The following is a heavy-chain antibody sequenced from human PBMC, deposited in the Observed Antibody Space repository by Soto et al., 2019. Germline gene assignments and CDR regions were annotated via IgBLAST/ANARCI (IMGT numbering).Heavy chain of an antibody. CDR2: IYYAGST. J-gene: IGHJ6*02. CDR3: ASFMFYGGKNVMAV. Sequence: PSETLSLTCTVSGGSMISYYWSWIRQPPGRGLEWIGFIYYAGSTKYNPSLNSRVTISVDRSKNQFSLKLSSVTAADTAVYYCASFMFYGGKNVMAVWAQGTTVTGSS. D-gene: IGHD4-17*01. V-gene: IGHV4-59*12. CDR1: GGSMISYY.